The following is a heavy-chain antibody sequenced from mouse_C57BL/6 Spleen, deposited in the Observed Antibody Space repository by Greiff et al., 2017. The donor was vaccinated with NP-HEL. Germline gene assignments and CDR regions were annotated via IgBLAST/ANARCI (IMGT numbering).Heavy chain of an antibody. V-gene: IGHV1-61*01. CDR3: AMIYYGYGGFAY. Sequence: VQLQQPGAELVRPGSSVKLSCKASCYPLPSHWMDWVKQRPGRGLEWIGNIYPSDSETHYNQKFKDKATLTVDKSSSTAYMQLSSLTSEDSAVYYCAMIYYGYGGFAYWGQGTLVTVSA. CDR1: CYPLPSHW. CDR2: IYPSDSET. J-gene: IGHJ3*01. D-gene: IGHD2-2*01.